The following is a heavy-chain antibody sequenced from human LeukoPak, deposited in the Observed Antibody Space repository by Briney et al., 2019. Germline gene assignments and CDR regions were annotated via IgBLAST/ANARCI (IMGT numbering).Heavy chain of an antibody. J-gene: IGHJ4*02. CDR2: ISSRDSTI. CDR1: GFTFSDYY. CDR3: ARSILLDYGGNSLYFDY. V-gene: IGHV3-11*01. D-gene: IGHD4-23*01. Sequence: PGGSLRLSCAASGFTFSDYYMSWIRQVPGKGLECVSYISSRDSTIYYADSVKGRFTISRDNAKNSLYLQMSSLRSEDTAVYYCARSILLDYGGNSLYFDYWGQGTLVTVSS.